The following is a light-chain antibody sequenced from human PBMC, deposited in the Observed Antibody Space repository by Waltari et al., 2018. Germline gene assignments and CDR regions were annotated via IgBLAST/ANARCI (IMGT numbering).Light chain of an antibody. CDR3: NSYAGGDILYV. J-gene: IGLJ1*01. CDR1: SSDVGAYNF. V-gene: IGLV2-8*01. CDR2: DVR. Sequence: QSALTQPPSASGSPGQSIPISCTGTSSDVGAYNFVSWYQQNPGKAPKLIIFDVRKRPSGVPDRFSGSKSGNPASLTVSGLQAEDEADYYCNSYAGGDILYVFGTGTRVTVL.